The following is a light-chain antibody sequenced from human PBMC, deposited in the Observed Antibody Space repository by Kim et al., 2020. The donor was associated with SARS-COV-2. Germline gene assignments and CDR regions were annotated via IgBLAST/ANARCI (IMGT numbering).Light chain of an antibody. Sequence: SVGDRVTITCRASQSISSYLNWYQQKPGKAPKLLIYAASSLQSGVPSRFSGSGSGTDFTLTNSSLQPEDFATYYCQQSYSTPSITFGQGTRLEIK. CDR2: AAS. J-gene: IGKJ5*01. V-gene: IGKV1-39*01. CDR1: QSISSY. CDR3: QQSYSTPSIT.